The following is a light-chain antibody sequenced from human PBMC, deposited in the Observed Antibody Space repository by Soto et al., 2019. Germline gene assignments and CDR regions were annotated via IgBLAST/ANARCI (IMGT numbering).Light chain of an antibody. V-gene: IGLV2-11*01. Sequence: QSALTQPRSVSGSPGQSVTISCTGTSSDVGDYNYVSWYQQHPGKAPKLLIYAVNMRPSGVPDRFSGSKSGNTASLTISGLQAEDEADYSCCSYVGSYTWVFGGGTKVIVL. CDR2: AVN. J-gene: IGLJ3*02. CDR3: CSYVGSYTWV. CDR1: SSDVGDYNY.